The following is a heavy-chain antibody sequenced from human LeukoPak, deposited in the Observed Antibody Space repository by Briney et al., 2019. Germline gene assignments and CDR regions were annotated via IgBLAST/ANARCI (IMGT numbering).Heavy chain of an antibody. J-gene: IGHJ3*02. D-gene: IGHD5-12*01. CDR1: GFTFNNFA. V-gene: IGHV3-64D*06. CDR2: IISNGDSP. CDR3: GKDVHTLYSAYDSAFDI. Sequence: GGSLRLSCSASGFTFNNFAMHWVRQAPGKGPEYVSSIISNGDSPYYADSVKGRFTISRDNSRNTLYLQLSGLRSDDRGMYYCGKDVHTLYSAYDSAFDIWGQGTMVTVSS.